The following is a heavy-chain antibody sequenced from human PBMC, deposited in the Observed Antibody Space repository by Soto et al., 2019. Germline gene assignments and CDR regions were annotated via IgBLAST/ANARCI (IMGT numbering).Heavy chain of an antibody. J-gene: IGHJ6*02. V-gene: IGHV3-74*01. D-gene: IGHD3-10*01. CDR1: GFTFSNYW. CDR3: ARAVRSGSYPYYSYGMDV. Sequence: EVQVVESGGGLVQPGGSLRLSCAASGFTFSNYWIHWVRQAPGKGLVWVSRINSDGTSTSYADSVKGRFTISRDNAKNTLYLQMNSLRVEDTAVYYCARAVRSGSYPYYSYGMDVWGQGTTVTVSS. CDR2: INSDGTST.